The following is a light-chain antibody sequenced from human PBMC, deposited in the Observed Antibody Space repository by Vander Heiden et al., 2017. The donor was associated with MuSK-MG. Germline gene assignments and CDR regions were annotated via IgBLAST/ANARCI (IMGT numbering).Light chain of an antibody. J-gene: IGLJ2*01. Sequence: SDVLTQPPSLSVAPGQTARISCGANNIGSTSVHWYQQKPGQAPVLVVYDDSDRPSGIPERFSGSNSGTTATLTISRVEAGDEADYYCQVCDSSSDHVVFGGGTKLTVL. CDR2: DDS. CDR1: NIGSTS. V-gene: IGLV3-21*02. CDR3: QVCDSSSDHVV.